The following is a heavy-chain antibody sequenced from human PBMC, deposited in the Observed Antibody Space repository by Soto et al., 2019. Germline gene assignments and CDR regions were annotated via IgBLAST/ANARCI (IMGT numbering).Heavy chain of an antibody. CDR3: ARGRYGDY. CDR2: ISAHNGNT. Sequence: QVHLVQSGAEVKKHGASVKVSCKASGYTFTSYGITWVRQAPGQGLEWMGWISAHNGNTDYAQKIQGRVIVTRDTSTSTAYMELRSLISDDTAVYYCARGRYGDYWGQGALVTVSS. V-gene: IGHV1-18*01. CDR1: GYTFTSYG. D-gene: IGHD1-1*01. J-gene: IGHJ4*02.